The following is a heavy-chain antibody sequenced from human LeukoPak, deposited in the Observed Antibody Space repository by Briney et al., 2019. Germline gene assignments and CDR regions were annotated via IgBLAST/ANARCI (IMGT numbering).Heavy chain of an antibody. CDR1: GFTLSSYA. Sequence: GASLRVSCAASGFTLSSYAMSWVRQAPGEGLEWVSTISGSGGSTYYADSVKGWFTISRDNSRNTLYLQINSLRAEDTAVYYCAKDGPTSSEYFQHWGQGTLVTVSS. CDR3: AKDGPTSSEYFQH. V-gene: IGHV3-23*01. CDR2: ISGSGGST. J-gene: IGHJ1*01.